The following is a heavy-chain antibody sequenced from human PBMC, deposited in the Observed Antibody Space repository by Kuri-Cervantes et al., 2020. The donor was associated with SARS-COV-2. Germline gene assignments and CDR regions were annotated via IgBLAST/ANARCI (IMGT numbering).Heavy chain of an antibody. CDR3: ATYGGKPLTSV. V-gene: IGHV3-30-3*01. Sequence: GESLKISCAASGFTFSSYAMHWVRQAPGKGLEWVAVISYDGSNKYYADSVKGRFTISRDNSKNTLYLQMNSLRAEDTAVYYCATYGGKPLTSVWGQGTLVTVSS. J-gene: IGHJ4*02. D-gene: IGHD4-23*01. CDR2: ISYDGSNK. CDR1: GFTFSSYA.